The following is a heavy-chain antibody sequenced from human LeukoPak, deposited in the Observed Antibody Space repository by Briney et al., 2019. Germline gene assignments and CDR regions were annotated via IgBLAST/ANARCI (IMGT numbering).Heavy chain of an antibody. D-gene: IGHD3-22*01. J-gene: IGHJ3*02. CDR1: GFTFSSYS. CDR2: ISNSSSTI. CDR3: ARAATYYYDSSGYYPYAFDI. Sequence: GGSLRLSCAPSGFTFSSYSMNWVRQAPGKGLEWVSYISNSSSTIYYADSVKGRFTISRDNAKNSLYLQLNSLRDEDTAVYYCARAATYYYDSSGYYPYAFDIWGQGTMVTVSS. V-gene: IGHV3-48*02.